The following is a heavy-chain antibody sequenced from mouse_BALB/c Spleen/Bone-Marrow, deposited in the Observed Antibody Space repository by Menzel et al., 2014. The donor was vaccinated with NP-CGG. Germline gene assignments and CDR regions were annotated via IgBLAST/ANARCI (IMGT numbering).Heavy chain of an antibody. V-gene: IGHV3-1*02. Sequence: EVQLVESGPDLVKPSQSLSLTCTVTGYSITSGYSWQWIRQFPGNKLEWMGYIHYSGSTNYNPSLKSRISITRDTSKNQFFLQLNSVTTEDTATYYCARDYYGWFAYWGQGTLVTVSA. D-gene: IGHD1-1*01. J-gene: IGHJ3*01. CDR3: ARDYYGWFAY. CDR2: IHYSGST. CDR1: GYSITSGYS.